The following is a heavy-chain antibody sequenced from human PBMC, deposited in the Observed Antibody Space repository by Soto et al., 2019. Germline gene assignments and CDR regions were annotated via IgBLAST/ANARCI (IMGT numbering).Heavy chain of an antibody. CDR2: IKQDGSEK. CDR3: ARRIAAAGMEVLGFDY. V-gene: IGHV3-7*05. CDR1: GFTFSSYW. Sequence: EVQLVESGGGLVQPGGSLRLSCAASGFTFSSYWMSWVRQAPGKGLEWVANIKQDGSEKYYVASVKGRFTISRDNAKNSLYLQMNSLRAEDTAVYYCARRIAAAGMEVLGFDYWGQGTLVTVSS. D-gene: IGHD6-13*01. J-gene: IGHJ4*02.